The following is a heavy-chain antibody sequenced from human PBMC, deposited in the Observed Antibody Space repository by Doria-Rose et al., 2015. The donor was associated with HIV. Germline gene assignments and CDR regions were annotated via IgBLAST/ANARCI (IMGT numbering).Heavy chain of an antibody. V-gene: IGHV2-26*01. CDR3: ARIKSSRWYHKYYFDF. D-gene: IGHD6-13*01. J-gene: IGHJ4*02. CDR2: ILSDDER. Sequence: QITLKESGPVLVKPTETLTLTCTVSGVSLSSPGMGVSWIRQPPGKVLEWLANILSDDERSYKTSLKSRLTISRGTSKSQVVLTMTDMDPVDTATYYCARIKSSRWYHKYYFDFWGQGTLVIVSA. CDR1: GVSLSSPGMG.